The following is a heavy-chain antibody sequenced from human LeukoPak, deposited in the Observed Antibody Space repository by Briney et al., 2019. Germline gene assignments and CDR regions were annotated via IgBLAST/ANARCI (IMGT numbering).Heavy chain of an antibody. J-gene: IGHJ4*02. D-gene: IGHD1-7*01. CDR2: TYYSGST. V-gene: IGHV4-59*01. CDR1: GGSISSYY. Sequence: SETLSLTCTVSGGSISSYYWSWIRQPPGKGLEWIGYTYYSGSTNYNPSLKSRVTISVDTSKNQFSLKLSSVTAADTAVYYCARSRGITGTTVDYWGQGTLVTVSS. CDR3: ARSRGITGTTVDY.